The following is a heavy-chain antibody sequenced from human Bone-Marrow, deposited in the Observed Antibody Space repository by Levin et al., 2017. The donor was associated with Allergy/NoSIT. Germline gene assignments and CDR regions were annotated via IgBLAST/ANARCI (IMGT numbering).Heavy chain of an antibody. J-gene: IGHJ4*02. CDR3: ARYHLIAGFDN. CDR2: IYIGGTT. D-gene: IGHD6-13*01. Sequence: GGSLRLSCAGSGFSVSGNSMTWVRQAPGKGLEWVSVIYIGGTTKYADSVKGRFTISRDNSKNTVDLQMNSLRAEDTAVYYCARYHLIAGFDNWGQGTLVTVSS. CDR1: GFSVSGNS. V-gene: IGHV3-53*01.